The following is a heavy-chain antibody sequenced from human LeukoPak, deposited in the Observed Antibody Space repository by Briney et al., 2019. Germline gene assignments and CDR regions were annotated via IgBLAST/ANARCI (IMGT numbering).Heavy chain of an antibody. CDR2: INHSGSA. CDR1: GGSFSGYY. V-gene: IGHV4-34*01. D-gene: IGHD3-22*01. J-gene: IGHJ3*02. Sequence: SETLSLTCAVYGGSFSGYYWSWIRQPPGKGLEWIGEINHSGSADYNPSLKSRVTVSADPSKTQFSLKLTSVTAADTAVYYCATRGDYSDTSGNSYDALDIWGQGTMVTVSS. CDR3: ATRGDYSDTSGNSYDALDI.